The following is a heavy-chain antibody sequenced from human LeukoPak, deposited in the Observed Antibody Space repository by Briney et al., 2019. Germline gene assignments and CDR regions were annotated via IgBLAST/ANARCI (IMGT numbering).Heavy chain of an antibody. D-gene: IGHD3-22*01. J-gene: IGHJ4*02. CDR3: ARDSSPMVVVVIMDY. Sequence: ASVKVSCKASGYTFSNYGISWVRQAPGQGLEWMGWVSVHTGNTYYAQKFQARVTMTTDTSTTAAYMELRSLRSDDTAVYYCARDSSPMVVVVIMDYWGQGTLVTVSS. V-gene: IGHV1-18*01. CDR1: GYTFSNYG. CDR2: VSVHTGNT.